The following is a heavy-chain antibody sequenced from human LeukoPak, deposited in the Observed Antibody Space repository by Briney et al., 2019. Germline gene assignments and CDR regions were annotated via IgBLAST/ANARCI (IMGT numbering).Heavy chain of an antibody. J-gene: IGHJ4*02. Sequence: PGGSLRLSCAASGFTFSDYYMSWIRQAPGKGLEWVANIKQDGSEKYYVDSVKGRCTISRDNAKNSLYLQMNSLRAEDTAVYYCARIYCSTTDCYYDYWGQGTLVTVSS. V-gene: IGHV3-7*01. D-gene: IGHD2-2*01. CDR1: GFTFSDYY. CDR2: IKQDGSEK. CDR3: ARIYCSTTDCYYDY.